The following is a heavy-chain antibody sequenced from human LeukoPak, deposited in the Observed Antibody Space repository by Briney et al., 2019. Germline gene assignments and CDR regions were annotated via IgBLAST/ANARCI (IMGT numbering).Heavy chain of an antibody. Sequence: GGSLRLSCAASGFTFSSYAMSWVRQAPGKGLEWVSAISGSGGSTYCADSVKGRFTISRDNSKNTLYLQMNSLRAEDTAVYYCAKAYSSGWYRYNWFDPWGQGTLVTVSS. CDR2: ISGSGGST. D-gene: IGHD6-19*01. J-gene: IGHJ5*02. CDR1: GFTFSSYA. V-gene: IGHV3-23*01. CDR3: AKAYSSGWYRYNWFDP.